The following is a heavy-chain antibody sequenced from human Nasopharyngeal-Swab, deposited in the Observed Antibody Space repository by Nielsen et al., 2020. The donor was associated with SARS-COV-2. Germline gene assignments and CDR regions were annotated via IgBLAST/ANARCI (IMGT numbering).Heavy chain of an antibody. J-gene: IGHJ4*02. CDR1: GFTFSSHA. D-gene: IGHD4-11*01. Sequence: GSLRLSCAASGFTFSSHAMTWVRQAPGKGLEWVSAISGGGANTYYADSVKGRFTISRDNSQNTLYLQMNSLRAEDTAVYHCAKGDYSDYFFDYWGQGTLVTVSS. CDR2: ISGGGANT. V-gene: IGHV3-23*01. CDR3: AKGDYSDYFFDY.